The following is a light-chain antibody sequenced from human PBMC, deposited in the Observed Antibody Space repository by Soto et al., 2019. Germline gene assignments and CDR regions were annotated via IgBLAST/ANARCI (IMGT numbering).Light chain of an antibody. J-gene: IGLJ1*01. CDR3: CLDRGANDYV. CDR2: EGH. V-gene: IGLV2-23*01. CDR1: SGFVGSFSL. Sequence: QGARGHSVTVFGSPGLMIAIDCSGTSGFVGSFSLVSWCQQHPGKAPKVMISEGHRRPSGVPDRFSGSTSVNSASLTISGLEAAKEADYDCCLDRGANDYVFRNGTKGTAL.